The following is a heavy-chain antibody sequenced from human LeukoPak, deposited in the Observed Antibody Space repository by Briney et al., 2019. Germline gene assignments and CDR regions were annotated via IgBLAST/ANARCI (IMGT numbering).Heavy chain of an antibody. D-gene: IGHD2-21*02. J-gene: IGHJ5*02. CDR2: INPNSGGT. CDR3: ASAVTYNWFDP. Sequence: RXAPGXXXEWMGRINPNSGGTNYAQKFQGRVTMTRDTSISTAYMELSRLRSDDTAVYYCASAVTYNWFDPWGQGTLVTVSS. V-gene: IGHV1-2*06.